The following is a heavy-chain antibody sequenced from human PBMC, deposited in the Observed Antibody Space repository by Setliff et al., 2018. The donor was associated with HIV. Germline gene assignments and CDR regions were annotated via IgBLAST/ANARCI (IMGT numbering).Heavy chain of an antibody. J-gene: IGHJ4*02. V-gene: IGHV3-7*03. CDR2: IIQDGSEK. CDR3: ARGSPAYCTRIICRQPLGY. D-gene: IGHD2-8*01. Sequence: AGGSLRLSCAASGFTFSSYWMSWVRQAPGKGLEWVANIIQDGSEKYYVDSVKGRFTISRDNAKNSLYLQMNSLRAEDTAVYYCARGSPAYCTRIICRQPLGYWGQGTLVTVSS. CDR1: GFTFSSYW.